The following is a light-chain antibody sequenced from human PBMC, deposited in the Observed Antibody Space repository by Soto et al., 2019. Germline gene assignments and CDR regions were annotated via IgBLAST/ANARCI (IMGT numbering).Light chain of an antibody. CDR1: QSLLHSNGYNY. Sequence: DIVMTQYPLSLPVTPGEPASISCRSSQSLLHSNGYNYLDWYLQKPGQSPQLLIYLGSNRSSGVPDRFSGSGSGTDFTLKISRVEAEDVGVYYCMQTLQIPPTFGGGTKVEIK. J-gene: IGKJ4*01. V-gene: IGKV2-28*01. CDR3: MQTLQIPPT. CDR2: LGS.